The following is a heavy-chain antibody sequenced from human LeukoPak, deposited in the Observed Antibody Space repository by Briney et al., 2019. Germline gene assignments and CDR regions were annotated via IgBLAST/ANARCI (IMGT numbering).Heavy chain of an antibody. D-gene: IGHD3-3*01. J-gene: IGHJ4*02. V-gene: IGHV1-2*06. Sequence: PLASVKVSCKASGYTFTGYYMHWVRQAPGQGLEWMGRINPNSGGTNYAQKFQGRVTMTRDTSISTAYMELSRLRSDDTAVYYCARGIDDFWSGYYFIDYWGQGTLVTVSS. CDR1: GYTFTGYY. CDR3: ARGIDDFWSGYYFIDY. CDR2: INPNSGGT.